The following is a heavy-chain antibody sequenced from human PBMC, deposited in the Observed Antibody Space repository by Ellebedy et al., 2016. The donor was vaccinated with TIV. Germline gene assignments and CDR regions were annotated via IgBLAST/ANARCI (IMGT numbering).Heavy chain of an antibody. D-gene: IGHD3-22*01. CDR1: GFIFGDYG. V-gene: IGHV3-49*03. CDR2: IRSKAYGGTT. J-gene: IGHJ4*02. Sequence: GESLKISCRAAGFIFGDYGMSWFRQAPGKGLEWVGFIRSKAYGGTTDYAASVKGRFSISRDDSKSIAYLQMNSLRTEDAAVYYCARGGTWITMINQDYWGQGIVVTVSS. CDR3: ARGGTWITMINQDY.